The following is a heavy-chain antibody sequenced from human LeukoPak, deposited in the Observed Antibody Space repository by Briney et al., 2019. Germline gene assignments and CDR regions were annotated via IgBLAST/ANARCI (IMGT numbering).Heavy chain of an antibody. CDR3: VKDDRSSSPSFDY. Sequence: GGSLRLSCAASGFTFSSYAMSWVRQAPGKGLEWVSAISGSGGSTYYADSVKGRFTISRDNSKNTLYLQMSSLRAEDTAVYYCVKDDRSSSPSFDYWGQGTLVTVSS. CDR2: ISGSGGST. J-gene: IGHJ4*02. D-gene: IGHD6-6*01. CDR1: GFTFSSYA. V-gene: IGHV3-23*01.